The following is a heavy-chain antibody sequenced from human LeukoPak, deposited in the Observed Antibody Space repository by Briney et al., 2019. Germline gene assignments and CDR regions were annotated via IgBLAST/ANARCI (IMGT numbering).Heavy chain of an antibody. CDR1: GFSFSNSG. Sequence: PGGSLRLSCAASGFSFSNSGMHWVRKAPGKGLEWVAFLRYDGSSKFYTDSVKGRFTISRDNAKNSLYLQMNSLRAEDTAVYHCAKVRGYYGSGSYLVFDYWGQGTLVTVSS. D-gene: IGHD3-10*01. V-gene: IGHV3-30*02. CDR2: LRYDGSSK. CDR3: AKVRGYYGSGSYLVFDY. J-gene: IGHJ4*02.